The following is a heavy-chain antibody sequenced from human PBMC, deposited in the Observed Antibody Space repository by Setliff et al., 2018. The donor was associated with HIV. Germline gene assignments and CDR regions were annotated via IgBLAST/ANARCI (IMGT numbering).Heavy chain of an antibody. CDR1: GGPFDVHT. D-gene: IGHD6-25*01. Sequence: PSETLSLTCAVYGGPFDVHTWNWVRQAPGKRLEWLADINHRGNTNLNPSLKGRLTSAVDTSRDQFSLRLRSVTAADSAAYFCARGQRASPGPGTHYLDVWSKGTSVTVSS. CDR2: INHRGNT. J-gene: IGHJ6*03. V-gene: IGHV4-34*01. CDR3: ARGQRASPGPGTHYLDV.